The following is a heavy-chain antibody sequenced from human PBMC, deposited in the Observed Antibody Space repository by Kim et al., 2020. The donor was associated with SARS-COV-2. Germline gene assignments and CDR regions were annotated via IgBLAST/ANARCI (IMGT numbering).Heavy chain of an antibody. CDR2: INSDGSST. J-gene: IGHJ4*02. V-gene: IGHV3-74*01. D-gene: IGHD6-13*01. CDR1: GFTFSSYW. Sequence: GGSLRLSCAASGFTFSSYWMHWVRQAPGKGLVWVSRINSDGSSTSYADSVKGRFTISRDNAKNTLYLQMNSLRAEDTAVYYCAGESGYSSSWLDYWGQGTLVTVSS. CDR3: AGESGYSSSWLDY.